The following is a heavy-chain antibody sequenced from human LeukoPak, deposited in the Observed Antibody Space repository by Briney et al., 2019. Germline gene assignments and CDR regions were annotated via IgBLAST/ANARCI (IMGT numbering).Heavy chain of an antibody. CDR3: ARDEYSYGSVDY. D-gene: IGHD5-18*01. V-gene: IGHV4-30-2*01. Sequence: PSQTLSLTCAVSGGSISSGGYSWSWIRQPPGKGLEWIGYIYHSGSTYYNPSLKSRVTISVDRSKNQFSLKLSSVTAADTAVYYCARDEYSYGSVDYWGQGTLVTVSS. J-gene: IGHJ4*02. CDR2: IYHSGST. CDR1: GGSISSGGYS.